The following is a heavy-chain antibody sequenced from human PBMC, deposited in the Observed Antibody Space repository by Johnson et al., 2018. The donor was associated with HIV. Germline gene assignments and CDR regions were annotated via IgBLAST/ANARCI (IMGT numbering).Heavy chain of an antibody. Sequence: VQLVESGGGVVQPGRSLRLSCTASGFTFSSYGMHWVRQAPGKGLEWVAVIWYDGSNKYYADSVKGRFTISRDNSKNTLYLQMNSLRAEDTAVYYCAKRIAAAGTNAFEIGGQGTMVT. J-gene: IGHJ3*02. CDR3: AKRIAAAGTNAFEI. V-gene: IGHV3-33*06. D-gene: IGHD6-13*01. CDR1: GFTFSSYG. CDR2: IWYDGSNK.